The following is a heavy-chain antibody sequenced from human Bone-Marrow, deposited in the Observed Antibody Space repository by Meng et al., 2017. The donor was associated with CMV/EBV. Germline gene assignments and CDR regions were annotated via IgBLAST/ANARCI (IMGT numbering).Heavy chain of an antibody. CDR3: ARDRTGDCSSSSCYNYDYYYGMDV. Sequence: SVKVSCKASGGTFNSFAFSWVRQAPGQGLEWMGGVIPIFDTTNYAQQFQGRLTITTDESTSIVSMELNNLRSEDTAVYYCARDRTGDCSSSSCYNYDYYYGMDVWGQGTTVTVSS. J-gene: IGHJ6*02. V-gene: IGHV1-69*05. D-gene: IGHD2-2*02. CDR1: GGTFNSFA. CDR2: VIPIFDTT.